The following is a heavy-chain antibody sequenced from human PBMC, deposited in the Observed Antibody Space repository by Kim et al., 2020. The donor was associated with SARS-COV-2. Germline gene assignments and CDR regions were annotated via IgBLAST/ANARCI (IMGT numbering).Heavy chain of an antibody. V-gene: IGHV3-48*02. D-gene: IGHD2-21*02. Sequence: GGSLRLSCAASGFTFSTYHMNWVRQAPGKELEWVSYISSSSSFIYYADSVKGRFTISRDNAKNSLYLQMDSLRDEDTAVYYCARRQGIDVTVTNRYFDYWRQGTLVTVSS. CDR3: ARRQGIDVTVTNRYFDY. CDR2: ISSSSSFI. CDR1: GFTFSTYH. J-gene: IGHJ4*02.